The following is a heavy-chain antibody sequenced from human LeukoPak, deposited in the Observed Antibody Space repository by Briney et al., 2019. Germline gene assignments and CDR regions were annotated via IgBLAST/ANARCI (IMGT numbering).Heavy chain of an antibody. CDR1: GFAVGSSH. V-gene: IGHV3-66*01. CDR2: IYSGGST. D-gene: IGHD6-13*01. J-gene: IGHJ6*02. CDR3: ARDWGDSNSWLTAVYGMDV. Sequence: GGSLRRSCAASGFAVGSSHMSWVRQAPGKGLEWVSVIYSGGSTYYADSVKGRFTISRDNSMNTLYLQMNSLRAEDTAVYYCARDWGDSNSWLTAVYGMDVRGQGTTVTVSS.